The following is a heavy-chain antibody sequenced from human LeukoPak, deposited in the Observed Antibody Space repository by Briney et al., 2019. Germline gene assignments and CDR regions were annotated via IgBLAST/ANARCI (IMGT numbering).Heavy chain of an antibody. CDR1: GYTFTSYA. CDR2: INTGNGDT. J-gene: IGHJ4*02. D-gene: IGHD1-26*01. Sequence: ASVKVSCKASGYTFTSYAIHWVRQAPGQRLEWLGWINTGNGDTRYSQTFQGRVTITSYTSASTAYMELSSLRSEDTAVYYCARDSIWESGTYGFDYWGQGALVTVSS. V-gene: IGHV1-3*04. CDR3: ARDSIWESGTYGFDY.